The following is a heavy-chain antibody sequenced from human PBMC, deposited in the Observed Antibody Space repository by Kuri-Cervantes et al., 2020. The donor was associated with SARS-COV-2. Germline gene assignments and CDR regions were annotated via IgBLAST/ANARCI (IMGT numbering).Heavy chain of an antibody. Sequence: ASVKVSCKASGYTFTSYGISWVRQAPGQGLEWMGWISAYNGNTNYAQKLQGRVTMTTDTSTSTAYMELSSLRSEDTAVYYCARPDIVVVPAAQRDYYYYGMDVWGQGTTVTVSS. CDR3: ARPDIVVVPAAQRDYYYYGMDV. D-gene: IGHD2-2*01. V-gene: IGHV1-18*01. CDR1: GYTFTSYG. CDR2: ISAYNGNT. J-gene: IGHJ6*02.